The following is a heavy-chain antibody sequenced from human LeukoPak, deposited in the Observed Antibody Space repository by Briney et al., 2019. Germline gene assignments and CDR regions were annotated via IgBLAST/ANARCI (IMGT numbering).Heavy chain of an antibody. D-gene: IGHD2-21*02. CDR1: GGSISSYY. J-gene: IGHJ3*02. CDR2: MYYSGIT. V-gene: IGHV4-59*01. CDR3: AREGLLCGGDCYRDAFDI. Sequence: SETLSLTCTVSGGSISSYYWSWIRQPPGKGLKWIGYMYYSGITNYNPSLKSRVTIPVDTSKNQFSLQLSSVTAADTAVYYCAREGLLCGGDCYRDAFDIWGQGTMVTVSS.